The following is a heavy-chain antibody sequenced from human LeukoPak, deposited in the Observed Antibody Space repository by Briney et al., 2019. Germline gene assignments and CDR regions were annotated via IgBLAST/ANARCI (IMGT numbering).Heavy chain of an antibody. D-gene: IGHD3-10*01. CDR3: ARRFGELLNFMDV. CDR2: ISSSSSYI. V-gene: IGHV3-21*01. CDR1: GFTFSSYS. J-gene: IGHJ6*03. Sequence: GGSLRLSCAASGFTFSSYSMNWVRQAPGKGLEWVSSISSSSSYIYYADSVKGRFTISRDNAKNSLYLQMNSLRAEDTAVYYCARRFGELLNFMDVWGKGTTVTVSS.